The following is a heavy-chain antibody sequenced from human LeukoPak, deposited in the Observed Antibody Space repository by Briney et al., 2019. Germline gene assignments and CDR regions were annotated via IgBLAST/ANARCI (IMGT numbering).Heavy chain of an antibody. V-gene: IGHV3-11*01. CDR2: ISSSGSTI. J-gene: IGHJ6*03. Sequence: PGGSLRLSCAASGFTFSDYYMSWIRQAPGKGPEWVSYISSSGSTIYYADSVKGRFTISGDNAKNSLYLQMNSLRAEDTAVYYCARGSSPSYYMDVWGKGTTVTVSS. D-gene: IGHD2-2*01. CDR3: ARGSSPSYYMDV. CDR1: GFTFSDYY.